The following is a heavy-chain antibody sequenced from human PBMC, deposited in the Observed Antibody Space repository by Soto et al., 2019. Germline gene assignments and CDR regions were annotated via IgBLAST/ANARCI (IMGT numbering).Heavy chain of an antibody. Sequence: GGSLRLSCAASGFTFSSYGMHWVRQAPGKGLEWVAVIWYDGSNKYYADSVKGRFTISRDNSKNTLYLQMNSLRAEDTAVYYCARGLERRAWDYFDYWGQGTLVTVSS. V-gene: IGHV3-33*01. CDR1: GFTFSSYG. J-gene: IGHJ4*02. D-gene: IGHD1-1*01. CDR2: IWYDGSNK. CDR3: ARGLERRAWDYFDY.